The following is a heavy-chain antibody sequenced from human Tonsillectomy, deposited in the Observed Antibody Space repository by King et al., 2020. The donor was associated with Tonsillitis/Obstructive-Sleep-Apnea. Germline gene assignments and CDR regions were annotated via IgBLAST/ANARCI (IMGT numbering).Heavy chain of an antibody. J-gene: IGHJ4*02. D-gene: IGHD2-2*03. V-gene: IGHV3-23*04. Sequence: VQLVESGGGLVQPGGSLRLSCAASGFTFSSYAMSWVRQAPGKGLEWVSAISGSGGSTYYADSVKGRFTISRDNSKNTLYLQMNSLRAEDTAVYYCAKDRPRGLDIVVVPAANVVGYWGQGTLVTVSS. CDR1: GFTFSSYA. CDR2: ISGSGGST. CDR3: AKDRPRGLDIVVVPAANVVGY.